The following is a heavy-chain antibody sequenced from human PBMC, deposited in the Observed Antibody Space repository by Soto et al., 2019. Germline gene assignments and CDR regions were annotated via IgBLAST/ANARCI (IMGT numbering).Heavy chain of an antibody. CDR2: INNDGSST. D-gene: IGHD3-3*01. J-gene: IGHJ5*02. V-gene: IGHV3-74*01. Sequence: PGGSLRLSCAASGFTFSNYAMTWGRQAPGKGLEWVSHINNDGSSTTYADSVKGRFTISRDNAKNTLYLQMNNLKVEDTAVYYCARDFSPWGQGTLVTVSS. CDR3: ARDFSP. CDR1: GFTFSNYA.